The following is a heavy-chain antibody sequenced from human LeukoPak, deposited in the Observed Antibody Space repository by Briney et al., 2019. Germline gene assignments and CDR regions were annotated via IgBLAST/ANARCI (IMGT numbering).Heavy chain of an antibody. D-gene: IGHD5/OR15-5a*01. CDR3: ASVSVRRSPVSFINGMDV. Sequence: ASVKVSCKASGYTFTSYYMHWVRQAPGQGLEWMGIINPSGGSTSYAQKFQGRVTMTRDTSTSTVYMELSSLRSEDTAVYYCASVSVRRSPVSFINGMDVWGQGTTVTVSS. V-gene: IGHV1-46*01. CDR2: INPSGGST. CDR1: GYTFTSYY. J-gene: IGHJ6*02.